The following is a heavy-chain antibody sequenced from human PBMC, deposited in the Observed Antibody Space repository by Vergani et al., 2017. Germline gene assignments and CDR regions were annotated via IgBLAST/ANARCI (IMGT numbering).Heavy chain of an antibody. CDR1: GFTFSSYA. CDR2: ISGSGGNT. J-gene: IGHJ6*02. CDR3: ARETDTGSSVSYNYYAMDV. V-gene: IGHV3-23*01. Sequence: EVQLSESGGGLVQPGGSLRLSCGASGFTFSSYAMTWVRQAPGKGLEWVSAISGSGGNTFYTDSVKGRFTISRDNSKDTLYLQMNSLRAEDTAVYYCARETDTGSSVSYNYYAMDVWGQGTTVSVSS. D-gene: IGHD3-9*01.